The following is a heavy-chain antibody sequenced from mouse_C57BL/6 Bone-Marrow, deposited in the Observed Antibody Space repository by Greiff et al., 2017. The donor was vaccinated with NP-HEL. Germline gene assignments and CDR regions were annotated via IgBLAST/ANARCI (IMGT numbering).Heavy chain of an antibody. CDR1: GYTFTSYW. V-gene: IGHV1-50*01. J-gene: IGHJ2*01. CDR2: IDPSDSYT. CDR3: ARVNYYGLYYFDY. D-gene: IGHD1-1*01. Sequence: QVQLKQPGAELVKPGASVKLSCKASGYTFTSYWMQWVKQRPGQGLEWIGEIDPSDSYTNYNQKFKGKATLTVDTSSSTAYMQLSSLTSEDSAVYYCARVNYYGLYYFDYWGQGTTLTVSS.